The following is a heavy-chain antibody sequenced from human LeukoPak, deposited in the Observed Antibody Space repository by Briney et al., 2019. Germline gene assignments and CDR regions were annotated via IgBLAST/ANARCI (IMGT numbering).Heavy chain of an antibody. CDR3: ARVLVDTARFDP. V-gene: IGHV4-61*01. J-gene: IGHJ5*02. CDR1: GGSVSSGSYY. D-gene: IGHD5-18*01. Sequence: SETLSLTCTVSGGSVSSGSYYWSWIRQPPGKGLEWIGYIYYSGSTNYNPSLKSRVTISVDTSKNQFSLKLSSVTAADTAVYYCARVLVDTARFDPWGQGTLVTVSS. CDR2: IYYSGST.